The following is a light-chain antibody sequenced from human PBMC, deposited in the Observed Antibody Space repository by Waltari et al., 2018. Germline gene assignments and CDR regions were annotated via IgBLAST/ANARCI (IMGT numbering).Light chain of an antibody. CDR2: GAS. CDR3: QQYYNWLWT. Sequence: EIVMTQSPATLSVSLGERATLSCRASQSVSSTLAGYQQRPGQAPRLLIYGASSRATGVPARFSGSGSGTEFTLTISSLQSEDFAIYYCQQYYNWLWTFGQGTKVEIK. J-gene: IGKJ1*01. CDR1: QSVSST. V-gene: IGKV3-15*01.